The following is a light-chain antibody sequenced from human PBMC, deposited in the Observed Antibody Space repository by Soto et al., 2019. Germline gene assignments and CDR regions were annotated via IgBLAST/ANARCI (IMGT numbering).Light chain of an antibody. CDR3: SSFGGSSTR. V-gene: IGLV2-14*01. J-gene: IGLJ2*01. CDR2: DVS. Sequence: QSVLTQPASVSGSPGQSITISCTGTSSDVGGSNYVSWYQQHPGEAPKLMIYDVSYRPSGISNRFSGSKSGNTASLTISRLQAEDEADYFCSSFGGSSTRFGGGIKLTVL. CDR1: SSDVGGSNY.